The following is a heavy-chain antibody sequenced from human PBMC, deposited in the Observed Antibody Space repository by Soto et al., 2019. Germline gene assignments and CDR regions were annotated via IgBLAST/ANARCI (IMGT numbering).Heavy chain of an antibody. CDR3: ATGRDYDILIGSLYGFDI. D-gene: IGHD3-9*01. Sequence: PSETLSLTCTVSGGSISSGGYYWSWIRQHPGKGLEWIGYIYYSGSTYYNPSLKSRVTISVDTSKNQFSLKLSSVTAADTAVYYCATGRDYDILIGSLYGFDIWGQGTMVTVSS. CDR1: GGSISSGGYY. CDR2: IYYSGST. V-gene: IGHV4-31*03. J-gene: IGHJ3*02.